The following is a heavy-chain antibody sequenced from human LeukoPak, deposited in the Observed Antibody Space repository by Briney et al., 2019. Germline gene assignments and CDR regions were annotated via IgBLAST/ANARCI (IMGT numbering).Heavy chain of an antibody. CDR1: GFAFSSYT. CDR2: ISYDGSNK. CDR3: ARGKSGSYLDC. V-gene: IGHV3-30-3*01. J-gene: IGHJ4*02. Sequence: GGSLRLSCAASGFAFSSYTMHWVRQAPGKGLEWVAVISYDGSNKYYADSVKGRFTISRDNSKNTLYLQMNSLRPEDTAVYYRARGKSGSYLDCWGQGTLVTVSS. D-gene: IGHD1-26*01.